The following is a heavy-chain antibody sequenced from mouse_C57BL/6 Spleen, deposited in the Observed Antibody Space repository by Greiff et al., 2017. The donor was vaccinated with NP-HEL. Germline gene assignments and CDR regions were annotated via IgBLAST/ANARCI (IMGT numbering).Heavy chain of an antibody. D-gene: IGHD1-2*01. Sequence: QVQLQQPGAELVKPGASVKMSCKASGYTFTSYWITWVKPRPGQGLEWIGDIYPGSGNTNYNEKFKSKATLTVDTSSSTAYMQLSSLTSEDSAVYYCARYITTEDYWGQGTTLTVSS. V-gene: IGHV1-55*01. J-gene: IGHJ2*01. CDR3: ARYITTEDY. CDR1: GYTFTSYW. CDR2: IYPGSGNT.